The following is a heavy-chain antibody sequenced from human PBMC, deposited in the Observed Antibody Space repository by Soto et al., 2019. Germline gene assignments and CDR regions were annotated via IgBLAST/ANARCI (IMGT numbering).Heavy chain of an antibody. CDR3: TRVSTYDSSGYINWFDP. J-gene: IGHJ5*02. Sequence: PSETLSLTCAVYGGSFSGYYWSWIRQPPGKGLEWIGEINHSGSTNYNPSLKSRVTISVDTSKNQFSLKLSSVTAADTAVYYCTRVSTYDSSGYINWFDPWGQGTLVTVSS. D-gene: IGHD3-22*01. V-gene: IGHV4-34*01. CDR1: GGSFSGYY. CDR2: INHSGST.